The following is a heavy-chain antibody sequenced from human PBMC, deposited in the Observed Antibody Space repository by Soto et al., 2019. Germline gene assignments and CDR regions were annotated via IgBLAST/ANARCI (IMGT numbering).Heavy chain of an antibody. D-gene: IGHD6-13*01. CDR3: AAGEASSRNLAPYYLVF. J-gene: IGHJ4*02. Sequence: SETLSLTCTVSGGSMRNYFWTWIRQPPGKGLEWIGYIHYSGTTSFFPSYNPSLRSRVTISEDTSKNQFSLKLLSVTTADTAVYFCAAGEASSRNLAPYYLVFSGPGTLVTVSS. V-gene: IGHV4-59*01. CDR2: IHYSGTT. CDR1: GGSMRNYF.